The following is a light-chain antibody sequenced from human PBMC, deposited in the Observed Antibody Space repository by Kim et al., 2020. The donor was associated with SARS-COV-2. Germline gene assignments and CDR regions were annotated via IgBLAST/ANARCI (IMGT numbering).Light chain of an antibody. CDR3: QQYSRDSRT. CDR1: QGIGTW. J-gene: IGKJ1*01. Sequence: SAVGDRVTITCRASQGIGTWLAWYQQKPGKAPKLLIFDASNLQSRVPSMFSGSGSGTQFTLTISSLQPDDYGTYFCQQYSRDSRTFGQGTKVDIK. CDR2: DAS. V-gene: IGKV1-5*01.